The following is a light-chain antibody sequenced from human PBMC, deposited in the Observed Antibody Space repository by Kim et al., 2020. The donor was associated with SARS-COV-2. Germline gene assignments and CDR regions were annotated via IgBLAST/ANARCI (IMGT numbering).Light chain of an antibody. CDR3: QQYYSTPRT. V-gene: IGKV4-1*01. CDR2: WAS. CDR1: QSVLYNSNNKNY. J-gene: IGKJ1*01. Sequence: ATINGKSSQSVLYNSNNKNYLAWYQQKPGQPPKLLIYWASTLESGVPDRFSGSGSGTDFTLTISSLQAEDVAVYYCQQYYSTPRTFGQGTKVDIK.